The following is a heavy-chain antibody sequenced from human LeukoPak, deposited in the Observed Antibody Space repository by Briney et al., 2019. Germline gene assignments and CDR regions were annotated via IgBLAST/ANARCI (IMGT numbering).Heavy chain of an antibody. CDR2: IYDSGST. CDR3: ARARRLGYFDY. CDR1: GGSISTYY. D-gene: IGHD6-13*01. J-gene: IGHJ4*02. V-gene: IGHV4-59*01. Sequence: SETLPLTCTVSGGSISTYYWSWIRQPPGKGLEWIGFIYDSGSTNYNPSLKSRVTLSVDTSKNQFSLKLSSVTAADTAVYYCARARRLGYFDYWGQGTLVTVSS.